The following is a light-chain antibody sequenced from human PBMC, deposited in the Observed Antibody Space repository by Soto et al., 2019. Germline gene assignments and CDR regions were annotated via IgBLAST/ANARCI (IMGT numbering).Light chain of an antibody. J-gene: IGLJ2*01. V-gene: IGLV1-44*01. CDR2: SDN. CDR1: RSNIGTHT. CDR3: ATWDDSLNVV. Sequence: QSVLTQPPSASGTPGQRVTISCSGSRSNIGTHTVNWYQHVPGTAPKLLIYSDNQRPSAVPGRFSGSKSGTSAFLAISGLLSEDEADYYCATWDDSLNVVFGGGTKVTVL.